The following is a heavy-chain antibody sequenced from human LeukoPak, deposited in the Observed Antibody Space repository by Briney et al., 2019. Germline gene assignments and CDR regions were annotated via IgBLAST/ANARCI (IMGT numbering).Heavy chain of an antibody. CDR2: INVDTGGT. J-gene: IGHJ4*02. D-gene: IGHD6-13*01. CDR3: ARGGSPAHFDF. Sequence: ASVKVSCKASGYTFSGNFMHWVRQAPGQGPEWMGWINVDTGGTHYAPRFRGRVAMTRDTSFSTGYMDLSSLGSDDTAVYYCARGGSPAHFDFWGQGTLVTVSS. CDR1: GYTFSGNF. V-gene: IGHV1-2*02.